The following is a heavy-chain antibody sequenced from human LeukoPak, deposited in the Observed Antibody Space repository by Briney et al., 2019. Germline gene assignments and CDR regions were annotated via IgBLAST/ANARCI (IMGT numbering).Heavy chain of an antibody. D-gene: IGHD6-19*01. CDR3: ARHPGIAVAGDAFDF. Sequence: PSETLSLTYTVSGDSITTTIHYWRWIRQPPGKGLEWIGSFSYSGSTYDNPSLKSRVTISVDRSKNQFSLRLSSVTAADTAVYYCARHPGIAVAGDAFDFWGPGKVVTVSS. CDR1: GDSITTTIHY. V-gene: IGHV4-39*01. J-gene: IGHJ3*01. CDR2: FSYSGST.